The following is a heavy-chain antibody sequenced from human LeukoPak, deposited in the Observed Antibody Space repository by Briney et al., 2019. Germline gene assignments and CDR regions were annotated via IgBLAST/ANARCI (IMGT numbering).Heavy chain of an antibody. D-gene: IGHD2/OR15-2a*01. CDR2: INSDGSST. J-gene: IGHJ4*02. V-gene: IGHV3-74*01. Sequence: RSGGSLRLSCAASGFTFNRYWMHWVRHVPGKGLVWVSRINSDGSSTTYADSVKGRFTISRDNARNTLYLQMNSLRAEDTAVYYCARGRGTIYMFDYWGQGTLVTVSS. CDR3: ARGRGTIYMFDY. CDR1: GFTFNRYW.